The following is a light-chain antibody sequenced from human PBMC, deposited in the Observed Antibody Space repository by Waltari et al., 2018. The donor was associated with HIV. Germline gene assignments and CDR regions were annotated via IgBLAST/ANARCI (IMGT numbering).Light chain of an antibody. J-gene: IGKJ2*01. V-gene: IGKV1-12*01. CDR1: QSVGTS. Sequence: DTQMTQSPSSVSASVGDSVSISCRASQSVGTSVAWYQQKPGRTPKLIIFEASRLQPGVPSRFSGSGSGTYFTLTISSLRPEDLATYYCQQADSFPHTFGQGT. CDR2: EAS. CDR3: QQADSFPHT.